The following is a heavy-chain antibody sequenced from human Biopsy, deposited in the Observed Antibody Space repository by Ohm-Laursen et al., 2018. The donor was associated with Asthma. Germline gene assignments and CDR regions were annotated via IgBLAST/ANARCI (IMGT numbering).Heavy chain of an antibody. CDR2: INSVFGTT. Sequence: SVSVSCKSLGGTFTTYVIGWARLAPGHGLEWPGGINSVFGTTTYPQKFQDRVTITADDSTSTVYMELSSLRSEDPAVYYCARKAGSCISRTCYSLDFWGQGTLVTVSS. CDR3: ARKAGSCISRTCYSLDF. D-gene: IGHD2-2*01. J-gene: IGHJ4*02. CDR1: GGTFTTYV. V-gene: IGHV1-69*13.